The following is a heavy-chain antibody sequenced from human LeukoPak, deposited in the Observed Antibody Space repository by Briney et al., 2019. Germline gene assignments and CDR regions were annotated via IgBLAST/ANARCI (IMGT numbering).Heavy chain of an antibody. CDR2: IYPGDSET. J-gene: IGHJ4*02. CDR3: ARKSRADY. V-gene: IGHV5-51*01. CDR1: GYSFPTYW. Sequence: PGKSLKISCKGSGYSFPTYWIGWVRQMPGKGLEWMGIIYPGDSETRYSPSFQGQVTISADKSISTAYLQWSRLKASDTAMYYCARKSRADYWGQGTLVTVSS.